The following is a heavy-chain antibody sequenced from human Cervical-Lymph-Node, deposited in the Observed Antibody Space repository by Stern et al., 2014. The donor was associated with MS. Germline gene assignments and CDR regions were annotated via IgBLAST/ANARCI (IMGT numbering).Heavy chain of an antibody. Sequence: QEQLVQSGGGVVQPGRSLRLSCAASGFIFSNYAMHWVRQPPGEGLEWVAVVSSDGANTYFADSVKGRFTISRDNYKNTLYLQMNSLKIEDTAIYYCASQIWGQGTMVTVSS. CDR2: VSSDGANT. CDR3: ASQI. V-gene: IGHV3-30*01. J-gene: IGHJ3*02. CDR1: GFIFSNYA.